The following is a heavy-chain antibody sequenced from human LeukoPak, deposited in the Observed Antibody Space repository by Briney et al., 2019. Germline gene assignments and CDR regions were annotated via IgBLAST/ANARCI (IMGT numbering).Heavy chain of an antibody. CDR2: ISSSSSYI. D-gene: IGHD5-12*01. Sequence: GGSLRLSCAASGFTFSSYSMNWVRQAPGKGLEWVSSISSSSSYIYYADSVKGRFTISRDNAKNSLYLQMNSLRAEDTALYYCARERATLDYYYYMDVWGKGTTVTVSS. V-gene: IGHV3-21*04. CDR3: ARERATLDYYYYMDV. J-gene: IGHJ6*03. CDR1: GFTFSSYS.